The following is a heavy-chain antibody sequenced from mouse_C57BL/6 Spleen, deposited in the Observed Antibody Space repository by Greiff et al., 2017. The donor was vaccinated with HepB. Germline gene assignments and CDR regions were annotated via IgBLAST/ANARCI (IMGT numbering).Heavy chain of an antibody. CDR3: ARLTGREGFAY. CDR1: GYTFTSYW. CDR2: IDPSDSET. D-gene: IGHD4-1*01. J-gene: IGHJ3*01. V-gene: IGHV1-52*01. Sequence: QVQLKQPGAELVRPGSSVKLSCKASGYTFTSYWMHWVKQRPIQGLEWIGNIDPSDSETHYNQKFKDKATLTVDKSSSTAYMQLSSLTSEDSAVYYCARLTGREGFAYWGQGTLVTVSA.